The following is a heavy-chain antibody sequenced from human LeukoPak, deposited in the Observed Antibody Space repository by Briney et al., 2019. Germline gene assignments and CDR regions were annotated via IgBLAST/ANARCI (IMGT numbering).Heavy chain of an antibody. V-gene: IGHV3-30*04. J-gene: IGHJ4*02. CDR1: GFTFSSYA. D-gene: IGHD3-22*01. CDR3: ARALYDSSGYYSHFDY. CDR2: ISYDGSNK. Sequence: GGSLRLSCAASGFTFSSYAMHWVRQAPGKGLEWVAVISYDGSNKYYADSVKGRFTISRDNSKNTLYLQMNSLRAEDTAVYYCARALYDSSGYYSHFDYWGQGTLVTVSS.